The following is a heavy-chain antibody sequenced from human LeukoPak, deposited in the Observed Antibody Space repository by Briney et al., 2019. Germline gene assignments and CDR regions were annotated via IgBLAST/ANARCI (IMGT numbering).Heavy chain of an antibody. V-gene: IGHV3-23*01. CDR1: GFTFSSYA. D-gene: IGHD6-19*01. CDR3: AKDVPSIAVAGTAFDI. Sequence: GGSLRLSCAASGFTFSSYAMSWVRQAPGKGLEWVSAISGSGGSTYYADSVKGRFTISRDNSKNTLYLQMNSLRAEDTAVYYCAKDVPSIAVAGTAFDIWGQGTMVTVSS. J-gene: IGHJ3*02. CDR2: ISGSGGST.